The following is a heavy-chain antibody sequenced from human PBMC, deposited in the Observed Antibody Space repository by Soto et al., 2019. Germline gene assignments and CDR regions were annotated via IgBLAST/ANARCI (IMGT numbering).Heavy chain of an antibody. CDR3: ASGRGADFDY. CDR2: ISYDGSNK. D-gene: IGHD4-17*01. CDR1: GFTFSSYA. J-gene: IGHJ4*02. V-gene: IGHV3-30-3*01. Sequence: GGSLRLSCAASGFTFSSYAMHWVRQAPGKGLEWVAVISYDGSNKYYADSVKGRFTISRDNSKNTLYLQMNSLRAEDTAVYYCASGRGADFDYWGQGTLVTVSS.